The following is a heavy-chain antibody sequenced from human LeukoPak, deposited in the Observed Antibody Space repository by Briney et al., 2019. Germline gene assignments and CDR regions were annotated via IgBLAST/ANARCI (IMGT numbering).Heavy chain of an antibody. V-gene: IGHV1-8*01. Sequence: GASVKVSCKASGYTFTSYDINWVRQATGQGLEWMGWMNPNSGNTGYAQKFQGRVTMTRDTSISTAYMELSRLRSDDTAVYYCARDYRKGYCSGGSCYTPVAFDIWGQGTMVTVSS. CDR2: MNPNSGNT. CDR3: ARDYRKGYCSGGSCYTPVAFDI. CDR1: GYTFTSYD. D-gene: IGHD2-15*01. J-gene: IGHJ3*02.